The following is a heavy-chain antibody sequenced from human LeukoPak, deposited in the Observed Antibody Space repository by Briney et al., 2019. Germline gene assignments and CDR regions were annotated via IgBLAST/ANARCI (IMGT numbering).Heavy chain of an antibody. D-gene: IGHD5-18*01. Sequence: GGSLRLSCVASGITFSNYAVSWVRQAPEKGLDWVSVISGSAHKIRYADSVKGRFTISRDNSENIVYLQMDNLRAEDTAVYYCAGRVTGYSSGYVYWGQGTLVTVSS. CDR2: ISGSAHKI. CDR1: GITFSNYA. CDR3: AGRVTGYSSGYVY. J-gene: IGHJ4*02. V-gene: IGHV3-23*01.